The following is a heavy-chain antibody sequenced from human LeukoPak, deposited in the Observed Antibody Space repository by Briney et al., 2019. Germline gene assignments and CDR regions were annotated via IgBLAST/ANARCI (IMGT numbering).Heavy chain of an antibody. CDR3: ARDVGVYGDYLGPEDY. J-gene: IGHJ4*02. Sequence: RPGGSLRLSCAASGFTFDDYGMSWVRQAPGKGLEWVSGINLNGGSTGYADSVKGRFTISRDNAKNSLYLQMNSLRAEDTALYYCARDVGVYGDYLGPEDYWGQGTLVTVSS. V-gene: IGHV3-20*04. CDR1: GFTFDDYG. CDR2: INLNGGST. D-gene: IGHD4-17*01.